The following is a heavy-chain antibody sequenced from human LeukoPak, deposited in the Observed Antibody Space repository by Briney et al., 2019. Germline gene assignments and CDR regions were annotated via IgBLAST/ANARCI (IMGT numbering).Heavy chain of an antibody. V-gene: IGHV4-4*07. CDR1: GGSISSYY. D-gene: IGHD3-22*01. CDR3: ARGPDYYDSSGLEFDY. CDR2: IYTSGST. J-gene: IGHJ4*02. Sequence: PSETLSLTCTVSGGSISSYYWSWIRQPAGKGLEWIGRIYTSGSTNYNPSLKSRVTISVDTSKNQFSLKLSSVTAADTAVYYCARGPDYYDSSGLEFDYWGQGTLVTVSS.